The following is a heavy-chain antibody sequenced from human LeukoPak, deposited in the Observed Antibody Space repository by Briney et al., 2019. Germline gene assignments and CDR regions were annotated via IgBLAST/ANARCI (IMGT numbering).Heavy chain of an antibody. CDR3: ARASGILTGFDY. CDR2: IYYNGNT. D-gene: IGHD3-9*01. J-gene: IGHJ4*02. V-gene: IGHV4-59*01. CDR1: GGSISGYY. Sequence: SETLSLTCTVSGGSISGYYWSWIRQPPGKGLEWIGYIYYNGNTNYNPSLKSRVTISVDTSKNQFSLKLSSVTAADTAVYYCARASGILTGFDYWGQGTLVTVSS.